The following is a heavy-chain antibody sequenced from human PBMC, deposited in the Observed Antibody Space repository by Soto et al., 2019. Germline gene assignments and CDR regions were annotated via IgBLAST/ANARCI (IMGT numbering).Heavy chain of an antibody. CDR2: ISAYNGNT. CDR3: ASPMYYDFWSGYYSYHYYYMDV. D-gene: IGHD3-3*01. Sequence: GASVKVSCKASGYTFTSYGISWVRQAPGQGLEWMGWISAYNGNTNYAQKLQGRVTMTTDTSTSTAYMELRSLRSDDTAVYYCASPMYYDFWSGYYSYHYYYMDVWGKGTTVTVSS. V-gene: IGHV1-18*01. CDR1: GYTFTSYG. J-gene: IGHJ6*03.